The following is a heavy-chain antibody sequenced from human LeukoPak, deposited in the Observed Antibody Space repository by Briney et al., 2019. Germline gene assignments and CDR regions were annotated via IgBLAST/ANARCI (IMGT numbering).Heavy chain of an antibody. CDR2: ISAYNGNT. J-gene: IGHJ2*01. Sequence: ASVKVSCKASGYTFTSYGISWVRQAPGQGLEWMGWISAYNGNTNYAQKLQGRVTMTTDTSTSTAYMELSSLRSEDTAVYYCATKRFDWLLRYWYFDLWGRGTLVTVSS. CDR3: ATKRFDWLLRYWYFDL. CDR1: GYTFTSYG. V-gene: IGHV1-18*04. D-gene: IGHD3-9*01.